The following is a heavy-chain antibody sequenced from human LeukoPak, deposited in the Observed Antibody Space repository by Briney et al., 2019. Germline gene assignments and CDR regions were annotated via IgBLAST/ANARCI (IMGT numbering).Heavy chain of an antibody. V-gene: IGHV1-18*01. CDR1: GYTFTDYG. J-gene: IGHJ4*02. CDR3: VRDYQQKIYYYDASGPGY. D-gene: IGHD3-22*01. CDR2: ISSYNGNT. Sequence: ASVKVSCKASGYTFTDYGFTWVRQAPGQGLEWMGWISSYNGNTIYAHKLKGRVTMTTDTSTNTAYMELRSLRSGDTAMYYCVRDYQQKIYYYDASGPGYWGQGTLVTVSS.